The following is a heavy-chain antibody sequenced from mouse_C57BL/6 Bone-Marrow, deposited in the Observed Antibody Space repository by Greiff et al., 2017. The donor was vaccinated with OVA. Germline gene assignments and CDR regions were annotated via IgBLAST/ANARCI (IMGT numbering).Heavy chain of an antibody. D-gene: IGHD1-1*01. CDR3: TTWGHYYGSSYSWFAY. CDR2: IDPENGDT. J-gene: IGHJ3*01. CDR1: GFNIKDDY. Sequence: EVKLVESGAELVRPGASVKLSCTASGFNIKDDYMHWVKQRPEQGLEWIGWIDPENGDTEYASKFQGKATITADTSSNTAYLQLSSLTSEDTAVYYCTTWGHYYGSSYSWFAYWGQGTLVTVSA. V-gene: IGHV14-4*01.